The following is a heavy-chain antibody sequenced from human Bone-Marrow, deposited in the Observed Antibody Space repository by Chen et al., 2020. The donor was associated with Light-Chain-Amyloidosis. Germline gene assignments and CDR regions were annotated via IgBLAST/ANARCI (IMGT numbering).Heavy chain of an antibody. V-gene: IGHV3-21*01. Sequence: EVRLAESGGGLGQPGGSLRLSCTASGFGFSAFDMHWVRQAPGKGLEWVSSISSSSSYIYYADSVKGRFTISRDNAKNSLYLQMNSLRAEDTAVYYCARFTYPQHWGQGTLVTVSS. D-gene: IGHD3-10*01. CDR1: GFGFSAFD. J-gene: IGHJ1*01. CDR3: ARFTYPQH. CDR2: ISSSSSYI.